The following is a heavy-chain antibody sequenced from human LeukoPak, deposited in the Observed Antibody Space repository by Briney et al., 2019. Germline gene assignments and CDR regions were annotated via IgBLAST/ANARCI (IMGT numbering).Heavy chain of an antibody. Sequence: GGSLRLSCAASGFTFSSYSINWVRQAPGKGLEWVSSISSSSSYIYYADSVKGRFTISRDNAKNSLYLQMNSLRAEDTAVYYCARESGGKSSYFDYWGQGTLVTVSS. CDR1: GFTFSSYS. V-gene: IGHV3-21*01. CDR3: ARESGGKSSYFDY. D-gene: IGHD1-26*01. J-gene: IGHJ4*02. CDR2: ISSSSSYI.